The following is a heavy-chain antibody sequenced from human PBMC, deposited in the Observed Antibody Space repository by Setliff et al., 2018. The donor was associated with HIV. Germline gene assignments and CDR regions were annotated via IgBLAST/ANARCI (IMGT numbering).Heavy chain of an antibody. CDR2: VNPKNGDT. CDR1: GYAFNGYN. Sequence: ASVTVSCKASGYAFNGYNVHWVRQAPGQGLEWMGWVNPKNGDTSYAQKLQGRVTMASDTSINTSYMELSSLRSDDTAIYYCARAAGLWFGEPFDYWGRGSLVTVSS. CDR3: ARAAGLWFGEPFDY. D-gene: IGHD3-10*01. J-gene: IGHJ4*02. V-gene: IGHV1-2*02.